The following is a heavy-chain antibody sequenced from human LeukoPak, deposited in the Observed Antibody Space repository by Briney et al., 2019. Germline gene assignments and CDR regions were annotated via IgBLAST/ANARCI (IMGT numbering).Heavy chain of an antibody. Sequence: SSETLSLTCTVSGGSINSYYCSWIRQPPGKGLELIGFIYYKGSTNYNPSLKSRLTTSVDTSKNQFSLKLLSVTATDPALYYCARDCGGESFLGPFVYWGQGTLVTASS. CDR1: GGSINSYY. J-gene: IGHJ4*02. V-gene: IGHV4-59*01. D-gene: IGHD2-21*01. CDR3: ARDCGGESFLGPFVY. CDR2: IYYKGST.